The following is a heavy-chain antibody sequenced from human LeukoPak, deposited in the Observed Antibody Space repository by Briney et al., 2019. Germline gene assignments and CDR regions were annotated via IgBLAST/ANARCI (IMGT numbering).Heavy chain of an antibody. Sequence: AETLSLTCAISGHSTTRGNYWAWFRQAPGRGLEWIATFFQGDKSFYNASLEGRVTMSLATSKSQFSLNLPSVTAANTAVYYCARVLSVPYLLDSWGRGTQVTVCS. CDR3: ARVLSVPYLLDS. D-gene: IGHD3-10*02. CDR1: GHSTTRGNY. CDR2: FFQGDKS. V-gene: IGHV4-38-2*01. J-gene: IGHJ4*02.